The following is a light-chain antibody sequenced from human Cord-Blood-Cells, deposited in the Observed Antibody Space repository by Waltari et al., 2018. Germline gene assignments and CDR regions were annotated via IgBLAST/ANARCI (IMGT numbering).Light chain of an antibody. CDR3: SSYTSSSTYV. CDR1: TMDVGGYHY. CDR2: EVS. J-gene: IGLJ1*01. V-gene: IGLV2-14*01. Sequence: QTALTQPASVSASTGPSIHSSCTGATMDVGGYHYVPWYQQHPGKAPKLMIYEVSNRPSGVSNRFSGSKSGNTASLTISGLQAEDEADYYCSSYTSSSTYVFGTGTKVTVL.